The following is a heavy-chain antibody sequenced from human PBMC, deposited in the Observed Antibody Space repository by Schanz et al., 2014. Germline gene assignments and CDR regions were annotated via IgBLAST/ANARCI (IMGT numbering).Heavy chain of an antibody. CDR3: AKGMGYCSGGTCYDYYYYGLDV. CDR2: IYASGAT. CDR1: GFTFSDYY. D-gene: IGHD2-15*01. V-gene: IGHV3-66*01. J-gene: IGHJ6*02. Sequence: EQLVESGGGLVKPGGSLRLSCAASGFTFSDYYMSWIRQAPGKGLEWVSTIYASGATYYADSVKRRFTISRDNSENTLYLQMNSLSADDTAVFYCAKGMGYCSGGTCYDYYYYGLDVWGQGTTVTVSS.